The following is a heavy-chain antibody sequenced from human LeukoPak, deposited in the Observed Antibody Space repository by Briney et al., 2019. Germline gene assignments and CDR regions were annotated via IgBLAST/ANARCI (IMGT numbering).Heavy chain of an antibody. D-gene: IGHD2-2*01. CDR1: GNTFSSYG. J-gene: IGHJ3*02. Sequence: GGSLRLSCAASGNTFSSYGMHWVRQAPGKGLEWVAFIGHEGTYNHYADSVKGRFTISRDNSKNTLYLQMNSLRAEDTAVYYCARGGYQLLDDAFDIWGQGTMVTVSS. CDR2: IGHEGTYN. V-gene: IGHV3-30*02. CDR3: ARGGYQLLDDAFDI.